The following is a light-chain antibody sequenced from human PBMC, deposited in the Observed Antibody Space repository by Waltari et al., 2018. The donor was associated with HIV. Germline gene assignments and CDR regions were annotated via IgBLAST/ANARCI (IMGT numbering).Light chain of an antibody. Sequence: DIQMTQPPSSLSASVGDRVTITCRASQNINTYLNWYQQQPGKAPRLLIYAASSLQSGVPSRFSGSGSGTEFTLTVRTLQPEDFATYYCQQTYSTLALTFGGGTKVDMK. CDR3: QQTYSTLALT. CDR2: AAS. CDR1: QNINTY. J-gene: IGKJ4*01. V-gene: IGKV1-39*01.